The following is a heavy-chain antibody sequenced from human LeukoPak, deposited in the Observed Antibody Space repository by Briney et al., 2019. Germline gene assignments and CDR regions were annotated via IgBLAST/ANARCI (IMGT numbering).Heavy chain of an antibody. CDR1: GGTFSSYA. V-gene: IGHV1-69*05. D-gene: IGHD7-27*01. CDR2: IIPIFGTA. CDR3: ASSGERYCFDY. J-gene: IGHJ4*02. Sequence: ASVKVSCKASGGTFSSYAISWVRQAPGQGLEWMGRIIPIFGTANYAQKFQGRVTITTDESTSTAYMELSSLRSEDTAVYYCASSGERYCFDYWGQGTLVTVSS.